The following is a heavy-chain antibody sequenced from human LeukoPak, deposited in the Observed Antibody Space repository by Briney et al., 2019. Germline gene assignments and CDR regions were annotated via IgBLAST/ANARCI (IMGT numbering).Heavy chain of an antibody. V-gene: IGHV1-69*04. Sequence: WASVKVSCKASGGTFSSYAISWVRQAPGQGLEWMGRIIPILGIANYAQKFQGRVTITADKSTSTAYMELSSLRSEDTAVYYCARDLNTHSSSWYDCYYYGMDVWGQGTTVTVSS. D-gene: IGHD6-13*01. CDR1: GGTFSSYA. CDR3: ARDLNTHSSSWYDCYYYGMDV. J-gene: IGHJ6*02. CDR2: IIPILGIA.